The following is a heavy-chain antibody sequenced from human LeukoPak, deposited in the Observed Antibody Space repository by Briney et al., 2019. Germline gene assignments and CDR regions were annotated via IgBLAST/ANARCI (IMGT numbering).Heavy chain of an antibody. V-gene: IGHV3-53*01. CDR3: ARASGSSGWALDAFDI. CDR2: IYSGGST. Sequence: GGSLRLSCAASGFTVSSNYMSWVRQAPGKGLEWVSVIYSGGSTYYADSVKGRFTISRDNSKNTLYLQMNSLRAEDTAVYYCARASGSSGWALDAFDIWGQGTMVTVSS. J-gene: IGHJ3*02. D-gene: IGHD6-19*01. CDR1: GFTVSSNY.